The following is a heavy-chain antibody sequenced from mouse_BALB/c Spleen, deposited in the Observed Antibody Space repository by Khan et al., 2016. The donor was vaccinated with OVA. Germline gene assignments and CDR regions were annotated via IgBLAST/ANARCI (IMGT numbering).Heavy chain of an antibody. D-gene: IGHD1-1*01. CDR2: ITYSGNT. V-gene: IGHV3-8*02. Sequence: EVQLQESGPSLVKPSQTLSLTCSVTGDSITSGFWNWIRKFPGHKFEYMGYITYSGNTYYNPSHKSRISIIRDTSKSKYYLQLNSVTTEDTATYYCARSYGSCAMDYWGQGTSVTVSS. J-gene: IGHJ4*01. CDR1: GDSITSGF. CDR3: ARSYGSCAMDY.